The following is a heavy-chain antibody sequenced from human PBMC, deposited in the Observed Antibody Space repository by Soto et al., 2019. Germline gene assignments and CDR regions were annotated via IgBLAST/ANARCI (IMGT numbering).Heavy chain of an antibody. CDR2: IIPIFGTA. D-gene: IGHD3-3*01. CDR3: ARASPDGFQYFDL. Sequence: QVQLVQSGAEVKKPGSSVKVSCKASGDTFTTYAITWVRQAPGQGLEWMGGIIPIFGTANYAQKFQGRVTITADESTSTAYMGLSSLRSEDTAVYYWARASPDGFQYFDLLGRGTLVTVSS. J-gene: IGHJ2*01. V-gene: IGHV1-69*12. CDR1: GDTFTTYA.